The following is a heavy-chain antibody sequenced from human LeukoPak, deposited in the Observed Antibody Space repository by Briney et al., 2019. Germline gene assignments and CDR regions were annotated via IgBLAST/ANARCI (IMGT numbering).Heavy chain of an antibody. J-gene: IGHJ5*02. Sequence: ASVKVSCTASGYTFTRFGITWVRQAPGQGLEWMGGNTDYNGNTKYAQKIQGRVTMTTDTSTSTAYMELRSLRSDDTAVYYCARDSSGFYYGYNWFDPWGQGTLVTVSS. D-gene: IGHD3-22*01. CDR2: NTDYNGNT. CDR1: GYTFTRFG. V-gene: IGHV1-18*01. CDR3: ARDSSGFYYGYNWFDP.